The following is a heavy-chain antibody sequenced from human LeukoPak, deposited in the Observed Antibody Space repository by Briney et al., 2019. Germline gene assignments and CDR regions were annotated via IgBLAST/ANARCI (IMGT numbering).Heavy chain of an antibody. CDR2: IYSGGST. J-gene: IGHJ4*02. D-gene: IGHD6-19*01. Sequence: GGSLRLSCAASGVTFSSSYMSWVRQAPGKGLEWVSVIYSGGSTYYAVSVKGRFTISRDNSKNMMFLQMNSLRAEDTALYYCARDPGGWYWDYWGQGTLVTVSS. CDR1: GVTFSSSY. CDR3: ARDPGGWYWDY. V-gene: IGHV3-53*01.